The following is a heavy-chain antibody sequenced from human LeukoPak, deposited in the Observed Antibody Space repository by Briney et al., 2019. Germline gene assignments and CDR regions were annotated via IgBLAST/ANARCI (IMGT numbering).Heavy chain of an antibody. D-gene: IGHD1-26*01. CDR3: AAMYSGSYLVKKNFDY. V-gene: IGHV1-69*06. CDR1: GGTFSSYA. J-gene: IGHJ4*02. CDR2: IIPIFGTA. Sequence: SVKVSCKASGGTFSSYAISWARQAPGQGLEWMGGIIPIFGTANYAQKFQGRVTITADKSTSTAYMELSSLRSEDTAVYYCAAMYSGSYLVKKNFDYWGQGTLVTVSS.